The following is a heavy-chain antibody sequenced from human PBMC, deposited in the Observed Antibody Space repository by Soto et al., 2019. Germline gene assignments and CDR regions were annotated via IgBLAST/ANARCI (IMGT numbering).Heavy chain of an antibody. J-gene: IGHJ4*02. D-gene: IGHD3-10*01. CDR2: IYSGGVT. V-gene: IGHV3-53*01. CDR3: ARGLVSRGALGVDY. CDR1: CFPVSGKY. Sequence: LXLSCAVSCFPVSGKYMNWVRRAPGKGLEWVSLIYSGGVTYYADSVKGRFTISRDNFKNTLYLQMNSLRAEDTAVYYCARGLVSRGALGVDYWGQGTLVTVSS.